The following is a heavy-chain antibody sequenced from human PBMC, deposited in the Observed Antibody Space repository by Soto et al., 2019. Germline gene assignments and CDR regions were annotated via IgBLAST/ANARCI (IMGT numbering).Heavy chain of an antibody. D-gene: IGHD3-22*01. J-gene: IGHJ4*02. CDR3: ARATQSYYDTSGYYSYVH. Sequence: GGSLRLSCSGSGFTCDEYALTWVRQAPGKGLEWVAGINWNGGSKGYADSVKGRFTISRDNAKSSLYLQMNNLRAEDTAFYFCARATQSYYDTSGYYSYVHWGQGAQVTVSS. CDR2: INWNGGSK. V-gene: IGHV3-20*04. CDR1: GFTCDEYA.